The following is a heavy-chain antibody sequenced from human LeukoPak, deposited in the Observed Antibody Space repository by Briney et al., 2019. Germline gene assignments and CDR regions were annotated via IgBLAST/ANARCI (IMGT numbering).Heavy chain of an antibody. D-gene: IGHD2-15*01. CDR1: GYTFTSYY. V-gene: IGHV1-46*01. CDR2: INPSGGST. CDR3: ARVVMYCSGGSCYSEAFDI. J-gene: IGHJ3*02. Sequence: ASVKVSCKASGYTFTSYYMHWVRQAPGQGLEWMGIINPSGGSTSYAQKFQGRVTMTRDMSTSTVYMELSSLRSEDTAVYYCARVVMYCSGGSCYSEAFDIWGQGTMVTVSS.